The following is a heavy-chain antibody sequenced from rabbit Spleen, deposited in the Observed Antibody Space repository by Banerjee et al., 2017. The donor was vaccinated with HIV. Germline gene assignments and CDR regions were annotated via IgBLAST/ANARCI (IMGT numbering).Heavy chain of an antibody. Sequence: QLVESGGGLVQPGGSLKLSCKASGFDFGTYYMSWVRQAPGKGLEWIGYIDPVFGIAVYANWVNGRFTISSHNAQNTLYLQLNSLTAADTATYFCVREVAAKFNLWGPGTLVTVS. D-gene: IGHD4-1*01. CDR2: IDPVFGIA. J-gene: IGHJ4*01. CDR3: VREVAAKFNL. V-gene: IGHV1S7*01. CDR1: GFDFGTYY.